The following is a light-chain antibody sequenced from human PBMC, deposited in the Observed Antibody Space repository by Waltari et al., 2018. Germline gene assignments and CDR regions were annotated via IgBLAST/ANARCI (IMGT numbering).Light chain of an antibody. Sequence: QSVLTQPPSASGTPGQRVTTSCSGSISNIGSNYLYWYQQVPEAAPKLLIYCNNQPPTGVPDRFSGSKSGTSASLAISGLRSEDEADYYCAAWDDSLSALYVFGTGTKVTVL. J-gene: IGLJ1*01. CDR1: ISNIGSNY. CDR2: CNN. CDR3: AAWDDSLSALYV. V-gene: IGLV1-47*02.